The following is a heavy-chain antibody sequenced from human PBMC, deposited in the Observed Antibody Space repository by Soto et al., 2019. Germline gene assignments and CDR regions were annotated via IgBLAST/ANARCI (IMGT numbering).Heavy chain of an antibody. J-gene: IGHJ6*02. Sequence: EVQLSESGGGLVQPGGSLRLSCAGSGFTFSSYAMTWVRQAPGKGLEWVSGISGSGAGTYYADSVKGRFTISRDNSKNTVFLQMNSLRAEDTAVYYCASWIVRGASRMDVWGQGTTVTVSS. D-gene: IGHD3-10*01. CDR2: ISGSGAGT. CDR3: ASWIVRGASRMDV. CDR1: GFTFSSYA. V-gene: IGHV3-23*01.